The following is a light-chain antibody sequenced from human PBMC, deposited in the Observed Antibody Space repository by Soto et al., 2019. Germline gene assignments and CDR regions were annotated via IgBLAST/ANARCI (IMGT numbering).Light chain of an antibody. V-gene: IGKV1-5*01. J-gene: IGKJ1*01. CDR3: QHQRT. CDR2: DAS. Sequence: DIQMTQSPSTLSASVGDRVIITCRASQSISSWLAWYQQKPGKAPKLLIYDASSLESGVPSRFSGSGSGTEFTLTISSLQPDDFATYYCQHQRTFGQGTKVEIK. CDR1: QSISSW.